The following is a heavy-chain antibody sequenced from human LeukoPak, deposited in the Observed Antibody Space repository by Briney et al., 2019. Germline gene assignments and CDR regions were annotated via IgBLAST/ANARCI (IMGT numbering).Heavy chain of an antibody. Sequence: SETLSLTCTVSGGSISSTSYYWGWIRQPPGKGLEWIGSIYYSGSTYYNPSLKSRVTISVDKSKNQFSLKLSSVTAADTAVYYCAREGHGYNPIDYWGQGTLVTVSS. D-gene: IGHD5-24*01. V-gene: IGHV4-39*07. CDR1: GGSISSTSYY. J-gene: IGHJ4*02. CDR2: IYYSGST. CDR3: AREGHGYNPIDY.